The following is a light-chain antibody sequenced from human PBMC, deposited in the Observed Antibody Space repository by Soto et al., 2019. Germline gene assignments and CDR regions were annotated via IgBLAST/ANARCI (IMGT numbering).Light chain of an antibody. Sequence: EIVMTQSPATLSVSPGERATLCCRATQSVSSNLAWYQQKPGQAPRLLIYGASTRATGVPTRFSGSGSGTEFTLTISSLQSEDFAAYYCQQYSNWPLTFGGGTMVEIK. V-gene: IGKV3-15*01. CDR1: QSVSSN. CDR2: GAS. CDR3: QQYSNWPLT. J-gene: IGKJ4*01.